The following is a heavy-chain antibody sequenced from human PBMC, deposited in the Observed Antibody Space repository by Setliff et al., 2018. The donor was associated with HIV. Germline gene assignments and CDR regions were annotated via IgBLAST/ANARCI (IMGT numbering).Heavy chain of an antibody. V-gene: IGHV1-8*02. D-gene: IGHD3-3*02. CDR2: MNPNNGNT. Sequence: ASVKVSCKASGYNFTDYDINWVRQATGQGLEWMGWMNPNNGNTGYAEKFQGRVTMTRDSSISTAYMELSSLRSDDTAVYYCARGTAPRPASVLEFLEWLFPNWFDPWGQGTLVTVSS. CDR3: ARGTAPRPASVLEFLEWLFPNWFDP. J-gene: IGHJ5*02. CDR1: GYNFTDYD.